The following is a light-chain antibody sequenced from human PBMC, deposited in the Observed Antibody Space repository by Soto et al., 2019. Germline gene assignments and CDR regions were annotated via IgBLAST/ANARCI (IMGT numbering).Light chain of an antibody. CDR1: SSDFGGYNY. J-gene: IGLJ1*01. CDR2: DVS. Sequence: QSVLTQPASVSGSPGQSITISCTGTSSDFGGYNYVSWYQQHPGKAPKLMIYDVSNRPSGVSSRFSGSKSGNTASLTISGLQAEDEADYYCSSYTSSSTPLVFGTGTKVTVL. V-gene: IGLV2-14*01. CDR3: SSYTSSSTPLV.